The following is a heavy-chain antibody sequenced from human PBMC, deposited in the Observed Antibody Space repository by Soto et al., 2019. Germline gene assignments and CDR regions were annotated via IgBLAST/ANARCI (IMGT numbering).Heavy chain of an antibody. CDR2: IIPILGIA. CDR3: ARDGGPDCSGGSCYVADAFDI. J-gene: IGHJ3*02. D-gene: IGHD2-15*01. Sequence: QVQLVQSGAEVKKPGSSVKVSCKASGGTFSSYTISWVRQAPGQGLEWMGRIIPILGIANYAQKFQGRVTIAADKSTSTAHLELSSLRSEDTAVYYCARDGGPDCSGGSCYVADAFDIWGQGTMVTVSS. V-gene: IGHV1-69*08. CDR1: GGTFSSYT.